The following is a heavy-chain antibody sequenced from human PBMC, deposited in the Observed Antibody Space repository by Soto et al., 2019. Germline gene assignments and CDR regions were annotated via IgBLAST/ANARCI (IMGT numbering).Heavy chain of an antibody. D-gene: IGHD2-2*01. V-gene: IGHV4-34*01. CDR3: ARAVRYCSSTSCPRPYYYYGMDV. CDR1: GGSFSGYY. CDR2: INHSGST. J-gene: IGHJ6*02. Sequence: PSETLSLTCAVYGGSFSGYYWSWIRQPPGKGLEWFGEINHSGSTNYNPSLKSRVTISVDTSKNQFSLKLSSVTDADTAVYYCARAVRYCSSTSCPRPYYYYGMDVWGQGTTVTVSS.